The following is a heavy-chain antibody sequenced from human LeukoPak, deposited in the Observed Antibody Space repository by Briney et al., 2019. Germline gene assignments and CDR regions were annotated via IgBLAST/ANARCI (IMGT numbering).Heavy chain of an antibody. V-gene: IGHV1-58*02. J-gene: IGHJ3*02. CDR2: IVVGTGIT. Sequence: ASVKVSCKASRFPFTSSAMRWVRQARGQRLEWIGWIVVGTGITNYAQKFQERVTITRDVSSSTAYMELSSLRSEDTAVYYCAAEREWEAFDIWGQGTMVTVSP. CDR1: RFPFTSSA. D-gene: IGHD1-26*01. CDR3: AAEREWEAFDI.